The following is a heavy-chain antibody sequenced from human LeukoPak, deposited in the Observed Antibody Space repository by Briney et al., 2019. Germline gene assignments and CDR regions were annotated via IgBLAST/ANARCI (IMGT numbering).Heavy chain of an antibody. CDR1: GFTFSSFA. J-gene: IGHJ6*02. Sequence: PGGSLRLSCAASGFTFSSFAMSWVRQAPGKGLEWVSGISGNGGNTYYADSVKGRCTISRDNPTNTLYLQMNSLKAEDTAIYYCARDGGDYDFWSGCYYRCGMDVWGQGTTVTVSS. CDR2: ISGNGGNT. V-gene: IGHV3-23*01. D-gene: IGHD3-3*01. CDR3: ARDGGDYDFWSGCYYRCGMDV.